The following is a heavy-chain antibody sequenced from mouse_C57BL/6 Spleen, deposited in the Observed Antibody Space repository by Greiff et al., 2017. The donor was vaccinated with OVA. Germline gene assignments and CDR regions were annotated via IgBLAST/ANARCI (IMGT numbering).Heavy chain of an antibody. Sequence: QVQLQQSGAELARPGASVKLSCKASGYTFTSYGISWVKQRTGQGLECIGEIYPRSGNTYYNEKFKGKATLTADKSSSTAYMELRSLTSEDSAVYFCARHEVEDAMDYWGQGTSVTVSS. CDR1: GYTFTSYG. CDR2: IYPRSGNT. CDR3: ARHEVEDAMDY. D-gene: IGHD1-1*01. V-gene: IGHV1-81*01. J-gene: IGHJ4*01.